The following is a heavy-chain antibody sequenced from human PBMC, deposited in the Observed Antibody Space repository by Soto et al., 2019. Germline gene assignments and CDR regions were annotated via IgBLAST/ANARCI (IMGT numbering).Heavy chain of an antibody. V-gene: IGHV1-69*13. D-gene: IGHD3-16*01. Sequence: GASVKVSCKASGGTFSSYAISWVRQAPGQGLEWMGGIIPIFGTANYAQKFQGRVTITADESTSTAYMELSSLRSEDTAVYYCAGEGVFGGGASGMAVGGQGTTVTV. J-gene: IGHJ6*02. CDR3: AGEGVFGGGASGMAV. CDR1: GGTFSSYA. CDR2: IIPIFGTA.